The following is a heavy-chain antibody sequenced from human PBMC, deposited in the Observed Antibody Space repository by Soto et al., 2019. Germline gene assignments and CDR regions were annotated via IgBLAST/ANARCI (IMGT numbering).Heavy chain of an antibody. CDR2: FDPEDGET. J-gene: IGHJ5*02. CDR3: ATLGPTDIVVVPAGFDP. Sequence: ASVKVSCKVSGYTLTELSMHWVRQAPGKGLEWMGGFDPEDGETIYAQKFQGRVTMTEDTSTDTAYMELSSLRSEDTAVYYCATLGPTDIVVVPAGFDPWGQGTLVTVSS. V-gene: IGHV1-24*01. D-gene: IGHD2-2*01. CDR1: GYTLTELS.